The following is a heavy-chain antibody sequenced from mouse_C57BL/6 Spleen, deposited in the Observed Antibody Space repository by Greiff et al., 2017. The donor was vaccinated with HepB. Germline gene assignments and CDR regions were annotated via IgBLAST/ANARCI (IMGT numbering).Heavy chain of an antibody. CDR3: TTGLDYGSSYWFAY. CDR1: GFNIKDDY. Sequence: EVQLVESGAELVRPGASVKLSCTASGFNIKDDYMHWVKQRPEQGLEWIGWIDPENGDTEYASKFQGKATITADTSSNTAYLQLSSLTSEDTAVYYCTTGLDYGSSYWFAYWGQGTLVTVSA. J-gene: IGHJ3*01. CDR2: IDPENGDT. D-gene: IGHD1-1*01. V-gene: IGHV14-4*01.